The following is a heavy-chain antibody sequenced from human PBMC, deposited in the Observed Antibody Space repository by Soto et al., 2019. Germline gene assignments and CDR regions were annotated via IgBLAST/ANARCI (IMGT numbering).Heavy chain of an antibody. J-gene: IGHJ6*02. CDR1: GFTFSSYG. D-gene: IGHD2-15*01. V-gene: IGHV3-30*18. Sequence: QVQLVESGGGVVQPGRSLRLSCAASGFTFSSYGMHWVRQAPGKGLEWVAVRSYDGSNKYYADSVKGRFTISRDNSKNTLYRQMNSLRAEDKAVYYCAKDILNREDYSDYSYYGMDVWGQGTTVTVSS. CDR3: AKDILNREDYSDYSYYGMDV. CDR2: RSYDGSNK.